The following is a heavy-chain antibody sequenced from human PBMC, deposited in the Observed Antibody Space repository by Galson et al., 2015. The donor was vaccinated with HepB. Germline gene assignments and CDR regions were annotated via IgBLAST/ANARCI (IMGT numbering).Heavy chain of an antibody. Sequence: PALVKPTQTLTLTCTFSGFSLNTRGAGVGWIRQPPGKALEWLALIYWNDDKRYSPSLKTRLTITKDTSKNQVVLTMTNMDSVDTATYYCARHGIAASLDFWGQGTLVTVSS. CDR2: IYWNDDK. D-gene: IGHD6-13*01. V-gene: IGHV2-5*01. CDR1: GFSLNTRGAG. CDR3: ARHGIAASLDF. J-gene: IGHJ4*02.